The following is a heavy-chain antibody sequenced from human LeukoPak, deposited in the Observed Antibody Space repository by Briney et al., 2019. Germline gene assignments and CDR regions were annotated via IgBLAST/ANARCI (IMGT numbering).Heavy chain of an antibody. V-gene: IGHV3-30*14. Sequence: GGSLRFSCSASGFIIHWVRQSPGKGLEWVALITHDGSTKQYADSVKDRFTLSRDSSKNMVYLDMNTVTVEDTAVYYCVKEGYSSGRAGAFDLWGQGTEVTVSS. D-gene: IGHD6-19*01. CDR1: GFI. CDR2: ITHDGSTK. CDR3: VKEGYSSGRAGAFDL. J-gene: IGHJ3*01.